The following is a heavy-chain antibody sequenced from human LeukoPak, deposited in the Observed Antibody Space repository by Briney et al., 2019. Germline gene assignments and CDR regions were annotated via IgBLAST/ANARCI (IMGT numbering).Heavy chain of an antibody. Sequence: SVKVSCKASGGTFGSYTISWVRQAPGQGLEWMGRIIPILGIANYAQKFQGRVTITADKSTSTAYMELSSLRSEDTAVYYCARVMGHSGYERYYYYGMDVWGQGTTVTVSS. CDR2: IIPILGIA. V-gene: IGHV1-69*02. CDR3: ARVMGHSGYERYYYYGMDV. J-gene: IGHJ6*02. CDR1: GGTFGSYT. D-gene: IGHD5-12*01.